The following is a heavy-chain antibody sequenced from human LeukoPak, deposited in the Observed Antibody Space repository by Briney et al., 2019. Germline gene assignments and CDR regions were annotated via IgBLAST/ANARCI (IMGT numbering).Heavy chain of an antibody. CDR2: IYYSGST. Sequence: PSETLSLTCTVSGGSISSSSYYWGWIRQPPGKGLEWIGSIYYSGSTYYNPSLKSRVTISVDTSKNQFSLKLSSVTAADTAVYYCARNVAGTGDFDYWGQGTLVTVSS. CDR1: GGSISSSSYY. CDR3: ARNVAGTGDFDY. V-gene: IGHV4-39*01. J-gene: IGHJ4*02. D-gene: IGHD6-19*01.